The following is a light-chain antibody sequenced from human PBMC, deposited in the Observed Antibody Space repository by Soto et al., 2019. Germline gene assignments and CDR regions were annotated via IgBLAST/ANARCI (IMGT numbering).Light chain of an antibody. CDR2: STD. J-gene: IGLJ1*01. V-gene: IGLV7-43*01. CDR3: LFYYGGAGI. Sequence: QALVTQEPSLTVSPGGTVTLTCASSTGEVSSGNFPNWFQQKPGQAPRALTYSTDSKYSWTPARFSGSLVGGKAALTLSGVQPEDEADYYCLFYYGGAGIFGTGTKVT. CDR1: TGEVSSGNF.